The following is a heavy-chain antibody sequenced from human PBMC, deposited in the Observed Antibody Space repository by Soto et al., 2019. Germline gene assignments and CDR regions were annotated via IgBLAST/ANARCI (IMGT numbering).Heavy chain of an antibody. CDR3: ARVGPSVPDNYDGTPYTYDNGIDP. CDR1: GSSISSGYY. Sequence: PSETRSPTCAVSGSSISSGYYWGWLRQPPGKGVGWIGSIYNYSTTNYAPTHHSPVTLTIDMTNNPASLIVNSVTAADTAVYYCARVGPSVPDNYDGTPYTYDNGIDPWGQGTLVTVSS. J-gene: IGHJ5*02. D-gene: IGHD3-16*01. CDR2: IYNYSTT. V-gene: IGHV4-38-2*01.